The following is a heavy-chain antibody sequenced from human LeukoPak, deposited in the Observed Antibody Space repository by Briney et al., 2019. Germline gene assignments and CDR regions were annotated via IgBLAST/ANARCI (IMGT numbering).Heavy chain of an antibody. CDR3: ARRGGGSYSSNWFDP. J-gene: IGHJ5*02. Sequence: GESLKISCKGSGYSFTSYWIDWVRQMPGKGLEWMGIIYPGDSDTRYSPSFQGQVTISADKSISTAYLQWSSLKASDTAMYYCARRGGGSYSSNWFDPWGQGTLVTVSS. D-gene: IGHD1-26*01. V-gene: IGHV5-51*01. CDR1: GYSFTSYW. CDR2: IYPGDSDT.